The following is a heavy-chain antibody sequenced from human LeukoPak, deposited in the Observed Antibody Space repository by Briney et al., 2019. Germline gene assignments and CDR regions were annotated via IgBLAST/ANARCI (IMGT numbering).Heavy chain of an antibody. D-gene: IGHD7-27*01. CDR1: GYTFTSYG. V-gene: IGHV1-18*01. CDR2: ISAYNGNT. Sequence: ASVKVSCKASGYTFTSYGISWVRQAPGQGLEGMGWISAYNGNTNYAHKLQGRVTMTTDTSTSTAYMELRSLRSDDTAVYYCARVNALGTRRRDYYYYYMDVWGKGTTVTVSS. CDR3: ARVNALGTRRRDYYYYYMDV. J-gene: IGHJ6*03.